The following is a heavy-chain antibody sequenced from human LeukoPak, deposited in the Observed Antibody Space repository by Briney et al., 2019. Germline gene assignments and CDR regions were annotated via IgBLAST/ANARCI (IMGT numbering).Heavy chain of an antibody. V-gene: IGHV4-4*07. CDR2: IYTSGST. J-gene: IGHJ3*02. D-gene: IGHD1-26*01. CDR1: GGSISSYY. Sequence: SETLSLTCTVSGGSISSYYWSWIRQPAGKGLEWIGRIYTSGSTNYNPSLKSRVTMLEDTSKNQFSLKLSTVTAADTAVYYCAGGAPFGDAFDIWGQGTMVTVSS. CDR3: AGGAPFGDAFDI.